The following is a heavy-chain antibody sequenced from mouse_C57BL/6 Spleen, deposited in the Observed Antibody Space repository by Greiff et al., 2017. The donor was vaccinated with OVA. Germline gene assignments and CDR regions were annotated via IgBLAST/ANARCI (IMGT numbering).Heavy chain of an antibody. CDR3: AKGEVVATGAREY. V-gene: IGHV1-53*01. Sequence: VQLQQPGTELVKPGASVKLSCKASGYTFTSSWMHWVKPRPGQGLEWIGNINPSNGGTNYNEKFKSKATLTVDKSSSTAYMQLSSLTSEDSEVYDCAKGEVVATGAREYWGKGTSVTVSA. CDR1: GYTFTSSW. CDR2: INPSNGGT. J-gene: IGHJ4*01. D-gene: IGHD1-1*01.